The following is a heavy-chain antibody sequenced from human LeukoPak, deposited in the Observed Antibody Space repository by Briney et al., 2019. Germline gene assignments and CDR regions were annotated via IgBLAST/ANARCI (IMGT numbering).Heavy chain of an antibody. V-gene: IGHV3-30*18. D-gene: IGHD5-12*01. CDR1: GFTFSSYG. CDR3: AKDGRGYSGYDWHYYFDY. CDR2: ISYDGSNK. Sequence: GGSLRLSCAASGFTFSSYGMHWVRQAPGKGLEWVAVISYDGSNKYYADSVKGRFTISRDNSKNTLHLQMNSLRAEDTAVYYCAKDGRGYSGYDWHYYFDYWGQGTLVTVSS. J-gene: IGHJ4*02.